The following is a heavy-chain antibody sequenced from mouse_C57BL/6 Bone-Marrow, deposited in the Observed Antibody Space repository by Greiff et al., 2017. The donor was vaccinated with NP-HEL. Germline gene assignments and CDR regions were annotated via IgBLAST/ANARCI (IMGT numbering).Heavy chain of an antibody. CDR3: ARGGGYDYDGAWFAY. CDR1: GFTFSDYY. CDR2: INYDGSST. D-gene: IGHD2-4*01. J-gene: IGHJ3*01. Sequence: EVNVVESEGGLVQPGSSMKLSCTASGFTFSDYYMAWVRQVPEKGLEWVANINYDGSSTYYLDSLKSRFIISRDNAKNILYLQMSSLKSEDTATYYWARGGGYDYDGAWFAYWGQGTLVTVSA. V-gene: IGHV5-16*01.